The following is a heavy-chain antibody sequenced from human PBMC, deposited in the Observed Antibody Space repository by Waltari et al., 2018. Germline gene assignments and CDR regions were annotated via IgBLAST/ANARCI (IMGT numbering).Heavy chain of an antibody. D-gene: IGHD4-17*01. CDR3: ARSMGGYGEGDY. Sequence: QVQLVQSGAEVKKPGASVKVSCKASGYTFSGYYMHLVRQAPGQGLEWMGWINPNSGGTNYAQKFQGRVTMTRDTSISTAYMELCSLTSDDTAVYYCARSMGGYGEGDYWGQGTLVTVSS. V-gene: IGHV1-2*02. CDR2: INPNSGGT. J-gene: IGHJ4*02. CDR1: GYTFSGYY.